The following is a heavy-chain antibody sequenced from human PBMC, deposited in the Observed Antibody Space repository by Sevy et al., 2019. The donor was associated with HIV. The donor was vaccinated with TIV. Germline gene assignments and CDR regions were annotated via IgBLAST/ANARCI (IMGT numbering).Heavy chain of an antibody. CDR2: IGSTGPTI. J-gene: IGHJ4*02. CDR1: GFSFDTYS. D-gene: IGHD6-19*01. Sequence: GGSLRLSCGASGFSFDTYSMNWVRQAPGKGLEWVSNIGSTGPTIYYADSVKGRFTISRDNAKNSLYLQMNSLREEDTAVYYCARPGSGWFEFDSWGQGTLVTVSS. V-gene: IGHV3-48*02. CDR3: ARPGSGWFEFDS.